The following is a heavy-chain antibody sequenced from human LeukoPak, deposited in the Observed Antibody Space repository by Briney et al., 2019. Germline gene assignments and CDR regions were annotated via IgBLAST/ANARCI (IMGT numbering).Heavy chain of an antibody. D-gene: IGHD2-2*01. V-gene: IGHV1-2*02. J-gene: IGHJ4*02. CDR2: INPNSGGT. Sequence: ASVKVSCKASGYTFTGYYTHWVRQAPGQGLEWMGWINPNSGGTNYAQKFQGRVTMTRDTSISTAYMELSRLRSDDTTVYYCARDRTSRGTVPNYWGQGTLVTVSS. CDR1: GYTFTGYY. CDR3: ARDRTSRGTVPNY.